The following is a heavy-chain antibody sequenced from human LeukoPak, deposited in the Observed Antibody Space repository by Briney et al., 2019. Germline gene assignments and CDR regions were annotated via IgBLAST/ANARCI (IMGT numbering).Heavy chain of an antibody. CDR1: GGPISSGSYY. Sequence: SETLSLTCTVSGGPISSGSYYWSWIRQPAGKGLEWIGRIYTSGSTNYNPSLKSRVTISVDTSKNQFSLKLSSVTAADTAVYYCARDPLDASDIWGQGTMVTVSS. V-gene: IGHV4-61*02. J-gene: IGHJ3*02. CDR3: ARDPLDASDI. CDR2: IYTSGST.